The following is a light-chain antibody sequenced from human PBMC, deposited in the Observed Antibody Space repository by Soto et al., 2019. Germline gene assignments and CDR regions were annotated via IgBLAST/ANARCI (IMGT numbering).Light chain of an antibody. CDR1: QSVSGSY. CDR2: GAS. J-gene: IGKJ5*01. Sequence: EIVLTQSPGTLSLSPGERVALSCRASQSVSGSYLAWYQQKPGQAPRLLIYGASSRAAGIPDRFSGSGSGTEFTLTITRLEPEDFAVYFCQQYGSSPITFAQGTRLEIK. CDR3: QQYGSSPIT. V-gene: IGKV3-20*01.